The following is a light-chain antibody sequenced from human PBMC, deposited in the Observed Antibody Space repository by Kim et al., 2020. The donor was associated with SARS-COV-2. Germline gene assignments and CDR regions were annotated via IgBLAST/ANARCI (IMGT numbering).Light chain of an antibody. CDR2: GNS. CDR1: SSNIGAGYD. Sequence: QSVLTQPPSVSGAPGQRVTISCTGSSSNIGAGYDVHWYQQLPGTAPKLLIYGNSNRPSGVPDRFSGSKSGTSASLAITGLQAEDEADYYCQSYDSSLGARVFCGGTQLT. J-gene: IGLJ3*02. V-gene: IGLV1-40*01. CDR3: QSYDSSLGARV.